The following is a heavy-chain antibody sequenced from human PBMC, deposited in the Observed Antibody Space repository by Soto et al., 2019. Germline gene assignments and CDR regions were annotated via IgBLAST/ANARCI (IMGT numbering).Heavy chain of an antibody. J-gene: IGHJ5*02. Sequence: GASVKVSCKASGYTFTNFGVTWVRRAPGQGLEWMGWISAYTATPNYAQKFQGRVTMTIDTSTSTAYMDLRSLTSADTAVYSCARVIPSREARFDPWGQGTLVTVSS. CDR2: ISAYTATP. CDR1: GYTFTNFG. D-gene: IGHD2-2*01. V-gene: IGHV1-18*01. CDR3: ARVIPSREARFDP.